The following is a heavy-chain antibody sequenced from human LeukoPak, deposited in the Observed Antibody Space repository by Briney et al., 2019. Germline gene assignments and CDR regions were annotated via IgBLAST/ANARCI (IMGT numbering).Heavy chain of an antibody. CDR1: GLTVSSNY. D-gene: IGHD4-11*01. CDR3: AILVTVFDY. J-gene: IGHJ4*02. V-gene: IGHV3-66*01. CDR2: IYSDGGT. Sequence: GGSLRLSCAASGLTVSSNYMTWVRQAPGKGLEWVSVIYSDGGTDYADSVKGRFTISRDNSKNTLYLQMNSLRAEDTAVYYCAILVTVFDYWGQGTLVTVSS.